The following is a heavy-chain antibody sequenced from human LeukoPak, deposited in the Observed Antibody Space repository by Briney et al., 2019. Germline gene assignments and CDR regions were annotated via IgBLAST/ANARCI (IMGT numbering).Heavy chain of an antibody. D-gene: IGHD3-9*01. J-gene: IGHJ4*02. CDR2: ISAYNGNT. CDR3: ARSPLRYFDWFPGN. Sequence: ASVKVSCKASGYTFTSYGISWVRQAPGQGLEWMGWISAYNGNTNYAQKLQGRVTMTTNTSTSTAYMELRSLRSDDTAVYYCARSPLRYFDWFPGNWGQGTLVTVSS. V-gene: IGHV1-18*01. CDR1: GYTFTSYG.